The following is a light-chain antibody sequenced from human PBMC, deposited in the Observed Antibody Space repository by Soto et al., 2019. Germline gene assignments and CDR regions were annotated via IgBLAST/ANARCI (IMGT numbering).Light chain of an antibody. V-gene: IGKV1-39*01. CDR3: QESRSALWGT. J-gene: IGKJ1*01. CDR1: QNIYNS. CDR2: GAS. Sequence: DIQMTQSPSALSASLGDRVTITCRTSQNIYNSLNWYQQKAGRAPAVLIYGASNLQGGVPLRFSGSGSGTDFTLPISGLQPEDSATYYCQESRSALWGTCGQGTKV.